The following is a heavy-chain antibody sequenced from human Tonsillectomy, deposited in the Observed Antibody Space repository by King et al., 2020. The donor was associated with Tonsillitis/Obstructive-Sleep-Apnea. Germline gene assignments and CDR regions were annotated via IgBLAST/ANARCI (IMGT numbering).Heavy chain of an antibody. V-gene: IGHV3-15*01. CDR3: TTDGIVVVPAARRLDYYMDV. CDR1: GFTFSNAW. Sequence: VQLVESGGGLVKPGGSLRLSCAASGFTFSNAWMSWVRQAPGKGLEWVGRIKSKTDGGTTDYAAPVKGRFTISSDDSKNTLYLQMNSMKTEDTAVYYCTTDGIVVVPAARRLDYYMDVWGKGTTVTVSS. CDR2: IKSKTDGGTT. J-gene: IGHJ6*03. D-gene: IGHD2-2*01.